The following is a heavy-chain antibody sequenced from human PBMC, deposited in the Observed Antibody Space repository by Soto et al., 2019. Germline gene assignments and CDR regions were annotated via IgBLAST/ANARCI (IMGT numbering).Heavy chain of an antibody. Sequence: QVQLQESGPGLVEPSGTLSLTCAVSGGSISSSNWWSWVRQSPGKGLEWIGEVDLAGNTRYNPSLKSRVTISADKSKSQFSLKLTSVTAADTAVYYCARHGAFYFDRWSQGTLVTVSS. CDR3: ARHGAFYFDR. CDR1: GGSISSSNW. J-gene: IGHJ4*02. V-gene: IGHV4-4*02. CDR2: VDLAGNT. D-gene: IGHD3-10*01.